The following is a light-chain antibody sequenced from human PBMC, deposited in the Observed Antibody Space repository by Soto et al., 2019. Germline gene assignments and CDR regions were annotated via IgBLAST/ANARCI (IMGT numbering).Light chain of an antibody. CDR1: SSNIGAGYD. CDR2: DDN. Sequence: QSVLTQTPSVSGAPGQKITMSCTGSSSNIGAGYDVHWYQQLPGAAPKLLIYDDNNRPSGIPDRFSASKSGTSASLAITGLQGDDEANYYCQSYDTTLSGVVFGAGTSSPS. CDR3: QSYDTTLSGVV. V-gene: IGLV1-40*01. J-gene: IGLJ1*01.